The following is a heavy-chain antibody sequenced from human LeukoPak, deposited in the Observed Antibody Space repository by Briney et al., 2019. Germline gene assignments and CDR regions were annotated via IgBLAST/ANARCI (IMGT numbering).Heavy chain of an antibody. J-gene: IGHJ5*01. CDR3: AKVAASDVWSSCDS. CDR1: GFTFSDFA. Sequence: GGSLRLSCTTTGFTFSDFAMTWVRQAPGKGLEWVSIITGSGLTTYYAESVKGRFTISRDNSKNALHLQMPSLKAEDTAVYYCAKVAASDVWSSCDSWGQGTLVTVSS. CDR2: ITGSGLTT. D-gene: IGHD6-13*01. V-gene: IGHV3-23*01.